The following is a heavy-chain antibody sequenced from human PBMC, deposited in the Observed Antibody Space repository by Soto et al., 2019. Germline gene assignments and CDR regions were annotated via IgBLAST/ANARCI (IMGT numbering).Heavy chain of an antibody. CDR1: GFTVSSHY. D-gene: IGHD3-3*01. V-gene: IGHV3-53*01. CDR3: ARAGPVLRFLEWLPAFYYGMDV. Sequence: EVQLVESGGGLIQPGGSLRLSCAASGFTVSSHYMSWVRQAPGKGLEWVSVIYSGGSTYYADSVKGRFTISRDNSKNTLYLQMNSLRAEDTAVYYCARAGPVLRFLEWLPAFYYGMDVWGQGTTVTVSS. J-gene: IGHJ6*02. CDR2: IYSGGST.